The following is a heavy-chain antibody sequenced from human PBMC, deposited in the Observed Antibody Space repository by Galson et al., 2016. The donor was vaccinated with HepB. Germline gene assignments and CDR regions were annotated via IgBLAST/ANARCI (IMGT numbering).Heavy chain of an antibody. D-gene: IGHD3-3*01. V-gene: IGHV3-73*01. J-gene: IGHJ4*02. CDR3: TPILTQTRPVWSGYPK. CDR1: GFTFGGSV. Sequence: SLRLSCAASGFTFGGSVMHWVRQASGKGLEWVGRIRSNANNNATAYAASVKGRFIMSRDDSKNTAYLQMDSLETEDTAVYYCTPILTQTRPVWSGYPKWGQGTLVTVSS. CDR2: IRSNANNNAT.